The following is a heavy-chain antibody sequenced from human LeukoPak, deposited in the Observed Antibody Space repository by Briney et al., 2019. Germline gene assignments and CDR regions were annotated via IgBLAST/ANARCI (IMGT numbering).Heavy chain of an antibody. V-gene: IGHV4-34*01. J-gene: IGHJ4*02. CDR3: ARHLVYYYDSSGYYVFDY. CDR1: GGSFSGYY. D-gene: IGHD3-22*01. CDR2: INHSGST. Sequence: SETLSLTCAVYGGSFSGYYWSWIRQPPGKGLEWIGEINHSGSTNYNPSLKSRVTISVDTSKNQFSLKLSSVTAADTAVYYCARHLVYYYDSSGYYVFDYWGQGTLVTVSS.